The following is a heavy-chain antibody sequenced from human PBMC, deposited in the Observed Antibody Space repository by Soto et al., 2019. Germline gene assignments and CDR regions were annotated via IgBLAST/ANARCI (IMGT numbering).Heavy chain of an antibody. CDR2: IYAAGTT. CDR3: VKDHDEDFGYDLDYFNY. V-gene: IGHV3-53*05. Sequence: GGSLRLSCAASGFDVSSKYMTWVRQAPGKGLEWVSVIYAAGTTYYAPSVKGRFTISRDNAKNSLYLQMSSLRTEDTALYYCVKDHDEDFGYDLDYFNYWGQGTLVTVSS. D-gene: IGHD5-12*01. J-gene: IGHJ4*02. CDR1: GFDVSSKY.